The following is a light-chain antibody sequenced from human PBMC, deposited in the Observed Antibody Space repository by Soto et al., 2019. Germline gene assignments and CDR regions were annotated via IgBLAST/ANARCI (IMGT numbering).Light chain of an antibody. J-gene: IGLJ1*01. CDR3: SSYKTTNNYV. V-gene: IGLV2-14*01. Sequence: QSVLTQPASVSGSPGQSITISCTGTSSDVGGYNYVSWSQQHPGKAPKLMIYEVSNRPSGVSNRFSGSKSGNTASLTISGLQAEDEADYYCSSYKTTNNYVFGTGTKVTVL. CDR1: SSDVGGYNY. CDR2: EVS.